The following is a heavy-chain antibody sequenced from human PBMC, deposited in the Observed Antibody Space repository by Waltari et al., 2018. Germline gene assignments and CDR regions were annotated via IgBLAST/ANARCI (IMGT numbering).Heavy chain of an antibody. CDR3: ARERRAHWYFDL. J-gene: IGHJ2*01. CDR1: GFSLSTSGMC. V-gene: IGHV2-70*15. D-gene: IGHD1-1*01. Sequence: QVTLRESGPALVKPTQTLTLTCTFSGFSLSTSGMCVSWIRQPPGKALEWLARIDWDDDKYYSTSLKTRLTISKDTSKNQVVLTMTNMDPVDTATYYCARERRAHWYFDLWGRGTLVTVSS. CDR2: IDWDDDK.